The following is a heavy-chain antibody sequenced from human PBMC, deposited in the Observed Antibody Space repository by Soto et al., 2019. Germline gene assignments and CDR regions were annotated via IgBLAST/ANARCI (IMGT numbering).Heavy chain of an antibody. CDR3: AKGWVYGDYVSGMDV. CDR1: GFTFSSYG. Sequence: QVQLVESGGGVVQPGRSLRLSCAASGFTFSSYGMHWVRQAPGKGLEWVAVISYDGSNKYYADSVKGRFTISRDNSKNTLYLQMNSLRAEDTAVYYCAKGWVYGDYVSGMDVWGQGTTVTVSS. CDR2: ISYDGSNK. V-gene: IGHV3-30*18. D-gene: IGHD4-17*01. J-gene: IGHJ6*02.